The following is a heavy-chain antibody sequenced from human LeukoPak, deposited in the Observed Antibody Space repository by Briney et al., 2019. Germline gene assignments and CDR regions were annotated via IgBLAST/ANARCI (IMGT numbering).Heavy chain of an antibody. CDR2: IYSGGST. J-gene: IGHJ6*02. D-gene: IGHD5-18*01. CDR3: ARDGGGYSRGRWDGMDV. Sequence: PGGSLRLSCAASGFTVSNSIMCCVRQAPGKGLEWVSGIYSGGSTYYADSVKGRFTISRDNSMNTLYLQMNSLRAEDTAVYYCARDGGGYSRGRWDGMDVWGQGTTVTVSS. V-gene: IGHV3-66*01. CDR1: GFTVSNSI.